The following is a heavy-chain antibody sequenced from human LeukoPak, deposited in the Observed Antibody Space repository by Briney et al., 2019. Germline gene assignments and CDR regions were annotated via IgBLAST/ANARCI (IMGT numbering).Heavy chain of an antibody. Sequence: SETLSLTCAVSGGSISSGGYSWSWIRQPPGKGLEWIGYIYHSGSTNYNPSLKSRVTISVDTSKNQFSLKLSSVTAADTAVYYCARVPLRGGSDVDTAPVLDYWGQGTLVTVSS. V-gene: IGHV4-30-2*01. CDR2: IYHSGST. CDR1: GGSISSGGYS. D-gene: IGHD5-18*01. CDR3: ARVPLRGGSDVDTAPVLDY. J-gene: IGHJ4*02.